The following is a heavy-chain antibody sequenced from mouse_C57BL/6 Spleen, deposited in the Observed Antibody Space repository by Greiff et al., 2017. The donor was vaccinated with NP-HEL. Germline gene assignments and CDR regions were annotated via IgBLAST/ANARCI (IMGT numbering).Heavy chain of an antibody. CDR2: INPSNGGT. V-gene: IGHV1-53*01. D-gene: IGHD2-12*01. CDR3: ARRGVTKDYYFDY. CDR1: GYTFTSYW. J-gene: IGHJ2*01. Sequence: VQLQQSGTELVKPGASVKLSCKASGYTFTSYWMHWVKLRPGQGLEWIGNINPSNGGTNYNEKFKSKATLTVDKSSSTAYMQLSSLTSEDSAVYYCARRGVTKDYYFDYWGQGTTLTVSS.